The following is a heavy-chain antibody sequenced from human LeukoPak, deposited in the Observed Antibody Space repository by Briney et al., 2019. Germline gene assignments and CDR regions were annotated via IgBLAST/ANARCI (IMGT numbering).Heavy chain of an antibody. CDR1: GFTFSSYD. V-gene: IGHV3-48*03. CDR3: ARVVYSGYLNPLDY. CDR2: ISSSGTTI. Sequence: GGSLRLSCAASGFTFSSYDMNWVRQAPGKGLEWVSYISSSGTTIYYADSVKGRFTMSRDNSKNTLYLQMNSLRAEDTAVYYCARVVYSGYLNPLDYWGQGTLVTVSS. J-gene: IGHJ4*02. D-gene: IGHD5-12*01.